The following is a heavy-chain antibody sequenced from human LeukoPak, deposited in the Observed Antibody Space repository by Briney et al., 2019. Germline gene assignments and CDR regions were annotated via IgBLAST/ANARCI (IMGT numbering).Heavy chain of an antibody. V-gene: IGHV3-33*01. D-gene: IGHD3-9*01. CDR3: ARCVSYDNDWLGSFDM. CDR2: IWFDGSKE. Sequence: GRSLRLSCAASGFTFRNYGMHWVRQAPGKGLEWVAVIWFDGSKEYYVDSVKGRFTISRDNSKSMLYLQMNSLRPEDTAVYYCARCVSYDNDWLGSFDMWGQGTMITVSS. CDR1: GFTFRNYG. J-gene: IGHJ3*02.